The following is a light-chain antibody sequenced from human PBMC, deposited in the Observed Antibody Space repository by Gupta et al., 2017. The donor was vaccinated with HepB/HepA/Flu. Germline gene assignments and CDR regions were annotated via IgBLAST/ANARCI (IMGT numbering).Light chain of an antibody. CDR1: QSILYSSNNKNY. Sequence: DIVMTQSPDSLAVSLGERATINCKSSQSILYSSNNKNYLVWYQQKPGQPPKLLIYWASTRESGVPDRFSGSGSGADFSLTISSLQAEDVAVYYCQQEDTTPYTFGQGTKMEIK. V-gene: IGKV4-1*01. CDR3: QQEDTTPYT. CDR2: WAS. J-gene: IGKJ2*01.